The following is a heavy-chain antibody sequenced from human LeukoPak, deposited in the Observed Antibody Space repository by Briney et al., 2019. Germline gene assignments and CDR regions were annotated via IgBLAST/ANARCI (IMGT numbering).Heavy chain of an antibody. J-gene: IGHJ6*03. Sequence: SSETLSLTCTVSGYSISSGYYWGWIRQPPGKGLEWIGIIYHSGSTYYNPSLKSRVTMSVDTSKNQFSLKLSSVTAADTAVYYCARDSGSPHYYYYYMDVWGKGTTVTVSS. V-gene: IGHV4-38-2*02. CDR1: GYSISSGYY. CDR3: ARDSGSPHYYYYYMDV. D-gene: IGHD1-26*01. CDR2: IYHSGST.